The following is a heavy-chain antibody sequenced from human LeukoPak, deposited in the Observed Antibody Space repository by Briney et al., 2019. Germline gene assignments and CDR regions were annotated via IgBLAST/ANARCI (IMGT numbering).Heavy chain of an antibody. V-gene: IGHV1-46*01. CDR2: IYPSDGST. CDR1: GYSFTSNY. J-gene: IGHJ4*02. CDR3: ARDQEAFDY. Sequence: ASVKVSCKASGYSFTSNYIHWVRQAPGQGLEWMGMIYPSDGSTSYAQKYQGRVTVTRDTSTSTVHMELSGLRSEDTAVYYCARDQEAFDYWGQGTLVTVSS.